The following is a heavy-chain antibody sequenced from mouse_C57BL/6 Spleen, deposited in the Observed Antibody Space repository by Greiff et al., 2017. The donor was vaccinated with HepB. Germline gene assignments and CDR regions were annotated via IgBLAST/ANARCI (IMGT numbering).Heavy chain of an antibody. CDR2: IDPSDSYT. D-gene: IGHD2-3*01. Sequence: QVQLQQPGAELVMPGASVKLSCKASGYTFTSYWMHWVKQRPGQGLEWIGEIDPSDSYTNYNQKFKGKSTLTVDKSSSTAYMQLSSLTSEDSAVYYCARGGDGYYRTWFAYWGQGTLVTVSA. V-gene: IGHV1-69*01. CDR3: ARGGDGYYRTWFAY. J-gene: IGHJ3*01. CDR1: GYTFTSYW.